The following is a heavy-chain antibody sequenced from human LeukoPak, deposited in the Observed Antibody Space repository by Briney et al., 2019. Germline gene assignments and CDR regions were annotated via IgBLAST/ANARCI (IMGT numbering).Heavy chain of an antibody. J-gene: IGHJ4*02. D-gene: IGHD3-9*01. V-gene: IGHV4-4*07. CDR3: ARANYDILTGYPLPIFDY. CDR2: IYTSGST. CDR1: GGSISSYY. Sequence: SETLSLTCTVSGGSISSYYWSWIRQPAGKGLEWIGRIYTSGSTNYNPSLKSRVTMSVDTSKNQFSLKLSSVTAADTAVYYRARANYDILTGYPLPIFDYWGQGTLVTVSS.